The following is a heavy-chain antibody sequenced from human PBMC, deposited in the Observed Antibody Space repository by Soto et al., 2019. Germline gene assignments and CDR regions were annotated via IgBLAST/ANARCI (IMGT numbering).Heavy chain of an antibody. J-gene: IGHJ3*02. Sequence: SETLSLTCTVSGGSISSYYWSWIRQPPGKGLEWIGYIYYSGSTNYNPSLKSRVTISVDTSKNRFSLKLSSVTAADTAVYYCARELAAPFGDAFDIWGQGTMVTVSS. CDR1: GGSISSYY. CDR3: ARELAAPFGDAFDI. V-gene: IGHV4-59*01. CDR2: IYYSGST. D-gene: IGHD6-13*01.